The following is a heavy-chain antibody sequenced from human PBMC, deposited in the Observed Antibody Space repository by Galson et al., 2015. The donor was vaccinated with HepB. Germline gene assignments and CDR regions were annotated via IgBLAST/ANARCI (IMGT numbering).Heavy chain of an antibody. CDR3: AREPRAGAYYFDY. J-gene: IGHJ4*02. Sequence: LRLSCAASGFTFSSYWMTWVRQAPGKGLEWMANIKEDGSVKYHVDSVQGRFTISRDNAENSLYLQMNSLRAEDTAVYYCAREPRAGAYYFDYWGQGTLVTVTS. CDR2: IKEDGSVK. V-gene: IGHV3-7*03. CDR1: GFTFSSYW. D-gene: IGHD2-21*01.